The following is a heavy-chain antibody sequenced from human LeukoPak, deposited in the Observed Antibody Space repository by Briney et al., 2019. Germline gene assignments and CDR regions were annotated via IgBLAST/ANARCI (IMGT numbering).Heavy chain of an antibody. V-gene: IGHV3-7*03. CDR2: INPDGSEK. Sequence: TGGSLRLSCAVSGFTFRTSWMTWVRQAPGRGLERVAIINPDGSEKYYLESLKGRITISRDNAENSVHLQMNSLKAEDTAIYYCARDRAYNAFDYWGQGTLVTVSS. J-gene: IGHJ4*02. CDR1: GFTFRTSW. D-gene: IGHD1-14*01. CDR3: ARDRAYNAFDY.